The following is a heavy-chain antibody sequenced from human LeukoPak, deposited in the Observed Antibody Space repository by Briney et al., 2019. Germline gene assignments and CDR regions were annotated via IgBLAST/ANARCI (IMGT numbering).Heavy chain of an antibody. CDR1: GFTFSSYS. J-gene: IGHJ4*02. CDR3: ARAVPAANPFDY. Sequence: GGSLRLSCAASGFTFSSYSMNWVRQAPGKGLEWVSSISSSSSYIYYADSVKGRFTISRDNAKNSLYLQMNSLRAEDTAVYYCARAVPAANPFDYWGQGTLVTVSS. V-gene: IGHV3-21*01. CDR2: ISSSSSYI. D-gene: IGHD2-2*01.